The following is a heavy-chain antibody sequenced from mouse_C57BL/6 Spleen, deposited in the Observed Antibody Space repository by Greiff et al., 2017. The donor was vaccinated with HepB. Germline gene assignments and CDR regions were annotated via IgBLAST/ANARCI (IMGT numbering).Heavy chain of an antibody. CDR1: GYTFTDYY. Sequence: QVQLKESGAELVRPGASVKLSCKASGYTFTDYYINWVKQRPGQGLEWIARIYPGTGNTYYNEKFKGKATLTAEKSSSTAYMQLSSLTSEDSAVYVCARRYGNYEEWFAYWGQRTLVTVSA. D-gene: IGHD2-1*01. CDR3: ARRYGNYEEWFAY. V-gene: IGHV1-76*01. J-gene: IGHJ3*01. CDR2: IYPGTGNT.